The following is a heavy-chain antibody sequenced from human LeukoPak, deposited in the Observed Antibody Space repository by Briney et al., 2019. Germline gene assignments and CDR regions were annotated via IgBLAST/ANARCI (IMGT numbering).Heavy chain of an antibody. CDR2: INPSGGST. J-gene: IGHJ5*02. CDR3: ARDPHGDYVPWFDP. CDR1: GYTFTGYY. D-gene: IGHD4-17*01. V-gene: IGHV1-46*01. Sequence: ASVTVSCTASGYTFTGYYMHWVRQAPGQGLEWMGIINPSGGSTSYAQKFQGRVTMTRDTSTSTVYMELSSLRSEDTAVYYCARDPHGDYVPWFDPWGQGTLVTVSS.